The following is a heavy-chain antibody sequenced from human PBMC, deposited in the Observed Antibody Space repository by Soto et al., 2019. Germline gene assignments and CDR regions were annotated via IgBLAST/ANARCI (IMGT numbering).Heavy chain of an antibody. Sequence: PGGSLRLSCVGSGFSFRDHSMNWVRQPPGKGLQWISYISSSSENIYYADSVKGRFTVSRDNAKNTLFLQMNSLRDDDSAIYYCERLPKGSVMNGWGQGSLVTVSS. CDR2: ISSSSENI. V-gene: IGHV3-48*02. D-gene: IGHD3-10*01. J-gene: IGHJ4*01. CDR3: ERLPKGSVMNG. CDR1: GFSFRDHS.